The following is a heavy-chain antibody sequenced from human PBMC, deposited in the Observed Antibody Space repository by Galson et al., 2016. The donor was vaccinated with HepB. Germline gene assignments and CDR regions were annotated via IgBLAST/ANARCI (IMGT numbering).Heavy chain of an antibody. CDR1: GYSFSIFW. CDR2: IYPGDSET. Sequence: QSGAEVKKPGASLKISCKASGYSFSIFWIAWVRQMPGKGLEWLGIIYPGDSETRYSPSFQGQVTFSVDKSTSTAYLSWSSLKASDSGTYYCARQGYCGDSGCRDLDSWGQGALVTVSS. CDR3: ARQGYCGDSGCRDLDS. D-gene: IGHD2-15*01. J-gene: IGHJ4*02. V-gene: IGHV5-51*01.